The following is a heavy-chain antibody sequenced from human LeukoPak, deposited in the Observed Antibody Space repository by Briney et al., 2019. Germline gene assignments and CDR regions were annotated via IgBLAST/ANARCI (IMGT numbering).Heavy chain of an antibody. Sequence: GGSLRLSCAASGFTFSNFAIHWVRQAPDKGLEWVAVVSSDGSKKYYADSVKGRFIISRDNSKNTLSLQMNSLRTDDTAVYYCARELSSGSSYLDVWGKGTTVTVSS. CDR2: VSSDGSKK. CDR1: GFTFSNFA. J-gene: IGHJ6*04. CDR3: ARELSSGSSYLDV. D-gene: IGHD1-26*01. V-gene: IGHV3-30*04.